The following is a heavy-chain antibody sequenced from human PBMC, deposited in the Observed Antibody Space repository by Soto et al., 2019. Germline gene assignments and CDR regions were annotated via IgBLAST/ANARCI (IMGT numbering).Heavy chain of an antibody. D-gene: IGHD1-7*01. CDR2: IYWDDDK. CDR3: AHCVGAWNSCYFDW. J-gene: IGHJ4*02. V-gene: IGHV2-5*02. CDR1: GFSLTTRYMG. Sequence: QITLKESGPTLVKPTQTLTLTCTFSGFSLTTRYMGVGWVRQPPGKALEWLALIYWDDDKRYSPSLKRRLTITKDTSNNQVVLTMTNMDPVDTATYYCAHCVGAWNSCYFDWWGQGTLVTVSS.